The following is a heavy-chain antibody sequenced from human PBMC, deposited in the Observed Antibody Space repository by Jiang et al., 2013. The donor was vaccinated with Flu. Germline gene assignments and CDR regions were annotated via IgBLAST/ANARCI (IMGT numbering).Heavy chain of an antibody. CDR2: FDPEDGET. J-gene: IGHJ6*02. D-gene: IGHD1-1*01. V-gene: IGHV1-24*01. CDR1: LTELS. Sequence: LTELSMHWVRQAPGKGLEWMGGFDPEDGETIYAQKFQGRVTMTEDTSTDTAYMELSSLRSEDTAVYYCATDYITGTTPDYYGMDVWGQGTTVTVSS. CDR3: ATDYITGTTPDYYGMDV.